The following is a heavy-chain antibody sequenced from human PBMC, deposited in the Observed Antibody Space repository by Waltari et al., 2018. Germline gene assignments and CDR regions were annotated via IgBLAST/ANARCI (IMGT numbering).Heavy chain of an antibody. J-gene: IGHJ4*02. CDR3: AREVLVVTEWRYFDY. V-gene: IGHV1-69*04. Sequence: QVQLVQSGAEVKKPGSSVKVSCKASGGTFSSYAISWVRQAPGQGREWMGRISPSPGISNYAQKFQGRVTITADKSTSTAYMELSSLRSEDTAVYYCAREVLVVTEWRYFDYWGQGTLVTVSS. CDR2: ISPSPGIS. D-gene: IGHD2-15*01. CDR1: GGTFSSYA.